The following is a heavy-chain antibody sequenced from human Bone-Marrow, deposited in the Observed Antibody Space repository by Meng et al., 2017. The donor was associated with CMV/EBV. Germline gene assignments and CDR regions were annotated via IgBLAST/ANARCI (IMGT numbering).Heavy chain of an antibody. CDR2: IYYSGST. V-gene: IGHV4-59*01. J-gene: IGHJ6*02. D-gene: IGHD6-13*01. Sequence: SETLSLTCSVSGGSISSYYWSWIRQSPGKGLEWIGYIYYSGSTNYNPSLKDRVTISVDTSKNQFSLNLTSVTTADTALYYCARGSSNSWYYGMDVCGQGTSVTVSS. CDR3: ARGSSNSWYYGMDV. CDR1: GGSISSYY.